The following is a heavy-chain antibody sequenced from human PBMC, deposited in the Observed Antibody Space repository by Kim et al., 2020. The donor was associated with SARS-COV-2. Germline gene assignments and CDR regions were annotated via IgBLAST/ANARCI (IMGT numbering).Heavy chain of an antibody. J-gene: IGHJ4*02. CDR3: ARYPEKGAYYYDSSGYSRGYFDY. V-gene: IGHV3-30*04. D-gene: IGHD3-22*01. CDR2: ISYDGSNK. CDR1: GFTFSSYA. Sequence: GGSLRLSCAASGFTFSSYAMHWVRQAPGKGLEWVAVISYDGSNKYYADSVKGRFTISRDNSKNTLYLQMNSLRAEDTAVYYCARYPEKGAYYYDSSGYSRGYFDYWGQGTLVTVSS.